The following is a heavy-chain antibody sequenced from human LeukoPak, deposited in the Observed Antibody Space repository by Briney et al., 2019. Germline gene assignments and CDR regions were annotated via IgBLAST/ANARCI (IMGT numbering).Heavy chain of an antibody. CDR1: GFSFSNYD. D-gene: IGHD2-21*01. CDR2: IGTIGDT. J-gene: IGHJ6*03. V-gene: IGHV3-13*01. CDR3: ARATVIGDVPVPGYMDV. Sequence: VGSLRLSCAASGFSFSNYDMHWVRQVAGKGLEWVSSIGTIGDTFYPGSVKGRFTISRENAKNSLYLQMNSLRAGDTAVYYCARATVIGDVPVPGYMDVWGKGTTVTDS.